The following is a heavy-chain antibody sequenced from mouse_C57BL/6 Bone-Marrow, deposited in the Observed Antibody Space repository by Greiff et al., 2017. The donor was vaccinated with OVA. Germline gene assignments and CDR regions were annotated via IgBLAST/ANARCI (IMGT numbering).Heavy chain of an antibody. CDR3: VAYDYGGYYYAMDC. Sequence: VQRVESGPELVKPGASVKISCKASGYAFSSSWMNWVKQRPGKGLEWIGRIYPGDGDTNYNGKFKGKATLTADKSSSTAYMLLSSLTSEDSAVYFCVAYDYGGYYYAMDCWGQGTSVTVSS. CDR2: IYPGDGDT. V-gene: IGHV1-82*01. J-gene: IGHJ4*01. CDR1: GYAFSSSW. D-gene: IGHD2-4*01.